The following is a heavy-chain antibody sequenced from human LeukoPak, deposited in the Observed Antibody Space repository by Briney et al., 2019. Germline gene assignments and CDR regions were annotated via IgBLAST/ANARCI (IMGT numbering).Heavy chain of an antibody. J-gene: IGHJ4*02. D-gene: IGHD3-22*01. Sequence: GGSLRLSCAASGFPFSNYAMTWVRQAPGKGLERVSGISDSGDRTYYADSVKGRFTISRDNSKNMLYLQMNSLRVEDTALYYCAKGLGTSGYHDYWGQGTLVTVSP. CDR1: GFPFSNYA. CDR2: ISDSGDRT. V-gene: IGHV3-23*01. CDR3: AKGLGTSGYHDY.